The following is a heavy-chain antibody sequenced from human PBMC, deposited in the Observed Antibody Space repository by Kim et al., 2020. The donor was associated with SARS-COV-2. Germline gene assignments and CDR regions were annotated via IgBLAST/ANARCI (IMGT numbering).Heavy chain of an antibody. Sequence: YYADSRQGRFTISRDNSKNTLYLQMNSLRAEDTAVYYCARGGSGSYFYFDYWGQGTLVTVSS. J-gene: IGHJ4*02. V-gene: IGHV3-30*01. CDR3: ARGGSGSYFYFDY. D-gene: IGHD1-26*01.